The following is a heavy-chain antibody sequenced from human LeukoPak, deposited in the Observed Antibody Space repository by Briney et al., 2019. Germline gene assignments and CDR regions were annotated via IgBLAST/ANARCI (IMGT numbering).Heavy chain of an antibody. CDR2: ISGDTTYI. CDR1: GFTFSSYT. D-gene: IGHD4-11*01. V-gene: IGHV3-21*04. J-gene: IGHJ4*02. Sequence: GGSLRLSCAASGFTFSSYTMHWVRQIPGERPEWVSSISGDTTYIYFADSLKGRFTISRDTSKNTLYLQMNGLRAEDTAVYYCARLGDYSNKDWGQGTLVTVSS. CDR3: ARLGDYSNKD.